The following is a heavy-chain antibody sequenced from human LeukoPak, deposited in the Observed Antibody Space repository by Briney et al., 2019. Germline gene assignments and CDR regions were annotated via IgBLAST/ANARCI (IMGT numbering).Heavy chain of an antibody. CDR2: IGSSSSYI. Sequence: PGGSLRLSCVASGFTFSSYSMNWVRQAPGKGLEWVSSIGSSSSYIYYADSVKGRFTISRDNAKNSLYLQMNSLRAEDTAVYYCARLYSYGNLFDYWGQGTLVTVSS. J-gene: IGHJ4*02. CDR1: GFTFSSYS. D-gene: IGHD5-18*01. V-gene: IGHV3-21*01. CDR3: ARLYSYGNLFDY.